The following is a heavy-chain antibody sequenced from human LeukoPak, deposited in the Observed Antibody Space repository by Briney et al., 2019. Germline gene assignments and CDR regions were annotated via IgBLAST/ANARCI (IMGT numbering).Heavy chain of an antibody. Sequence: GESLRLSCAASGFTFSSYAMSWVRQAPGKGLEWVSYISSSSSTIYYADSVKGRFTISRDNAKDSLYLQMNSLRDEDTAVYYCARDLSGSYCYWGQGTLVTVSS. J-gene: IGHJ4*02. CDR3: ARDLSGSYCY. D-gene: IGHD1-26*01. CDR1: GFTFSSYA. CDR2: ISSSSSTI. V-gene: IGHV3-48*02.